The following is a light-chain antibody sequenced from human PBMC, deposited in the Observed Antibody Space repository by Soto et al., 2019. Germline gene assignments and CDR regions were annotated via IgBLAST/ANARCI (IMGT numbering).Light chain of an antibody. J-gene: IGLJ3*02. Sequence: QTVVTQEPSFSVSPGGTVTLTCGLSSGSVSTSYYPSGYQQTPGQAPRTLIYSTNTRSSGVPDRFSGSILGNKAALTITGAQADDESDYYCVLYMGSGISVFGGGTQLTVL. CDR2: STN. V-gene: IGLV8-61*01. CDR1: SGSVSTSYY. CDR3: VLYMGSGISV.